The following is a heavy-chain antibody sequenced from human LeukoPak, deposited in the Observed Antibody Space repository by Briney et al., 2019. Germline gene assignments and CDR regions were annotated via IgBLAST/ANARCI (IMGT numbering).Heavy chain of an antibody. J-gene: IGHJ4*02. CDR2: IKSKTEGGTA. V-gene: IGHV3-15*01. CDR1: GFTFSNVY. Sequence: GGSLGLSCAASGFTFSNVYMSWVRQAPGKGLEWVGRIKSKTEGGTADYAAPVKGRFSISRDDSINTVYLEMNSLKTEDTAVYYCTTYRSYSDYWGQGTLVTVSS. CDR3: TTYRSYSDY. D-gene: IGHD1-14*01.